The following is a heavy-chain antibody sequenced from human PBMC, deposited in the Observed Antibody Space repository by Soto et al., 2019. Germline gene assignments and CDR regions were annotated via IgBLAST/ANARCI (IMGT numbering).Heavy chain of an antibody. CDR1: GFTFSSYW. CDR3: ARDARYYYMDV. D-gene: IGHD6-6*01. Sequence: EVQLVESGGGLVQPGGSLRLSCSASGFTFSSYWMHWVRQAPGKGLVWVSHINNDGSSTIYADSVRGRFTISRDNAKNTLYLEMNGLRAKDTAVYFCARDARYYYMDVWGKGTTVTVSS. CDR2: INNDGSST. J-gene: IGHJ6*03. V-gene: IGHV3-74*01.